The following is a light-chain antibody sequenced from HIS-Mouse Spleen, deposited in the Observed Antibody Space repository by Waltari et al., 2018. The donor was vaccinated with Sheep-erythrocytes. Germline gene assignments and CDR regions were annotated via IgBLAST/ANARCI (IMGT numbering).Light chain of an antibody. V-gene: IGLV2-23*01. CDR2: EGS. Sequence: QSALTQPASVSGSPGQSITISCTGTSSDVGSYNLFSCYQPHPGKAPKLMIYEGSKRPSGVSNRFSGSKSGNTASLTISGLQAEDEADYYCCSYAGSSTPWVFGGGTKLTVL. CDR1: SSDVGSYNL. J-gene: IGLJ3*02. CDR3: CSYAGSSTPWV.